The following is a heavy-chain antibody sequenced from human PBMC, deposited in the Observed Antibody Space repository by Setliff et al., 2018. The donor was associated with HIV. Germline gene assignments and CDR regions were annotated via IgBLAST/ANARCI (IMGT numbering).Heavy chain of an antibody. V-gene: IGHV3-48*01. CDR3: ARDRNCGNGCYSSADH. Sequence: GGSLRLSCGASGFSFSSYSMNWVRQAPGKGLEWVSYISPSSTIIYYPDSVKGRFTTSRDNSKNTVYLQMNSLTTEDTAVYYCARDRNCGNGCYSSADHWGLGTLVTVSS. CDR1: GFSFSSYS. D-gene: IGHD2-21*01. J-gene: IGHJ4*02. CDR2: ISPSSTII.